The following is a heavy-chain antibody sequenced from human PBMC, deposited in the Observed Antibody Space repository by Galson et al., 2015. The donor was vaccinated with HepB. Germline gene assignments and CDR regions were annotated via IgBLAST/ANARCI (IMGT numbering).Heavy chain of an antibody. CDR3: TTEYEGGYGFRDY. J-gene: IGHJ4*02. Sequence: SLRLSCAASGFTFSNAWMSWVRQAPGKGLEWVGRIKSKTDGGTTDYAAPVKGRFTISRDDSKNTLYLQMNSLKTEDTAVYYCTTEYEGGYGFRDYRGQGTLVTVSS. CDR2: IKSKTDGGTT. CDR1: GFTFSNAW. V-gene: IGHV3-15*01. D-gene: IGHD3-22*01.